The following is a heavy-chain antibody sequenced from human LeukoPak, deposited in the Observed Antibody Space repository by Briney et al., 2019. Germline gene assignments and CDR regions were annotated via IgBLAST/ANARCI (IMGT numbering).Heavy chain of an antibody. CDR2: ISRSGSTK. D-gene: IGHD2-15*01. V-gene: IGHV3-48*04. J-gene: IGHJ6*03. CDR3: ARVLRYCSGGNCYSGGLGYMDV. CDR1: GFTFSSYA. Sequence: GGSLRLSCAASGFTFSSYAMSWVRQAPGKGLEWVSSISRSGSTKYYADSVKGRFTISRDNAKNSLFLQMNSLRAEDTAVYYCARVLRYCSGGNCYSGGLGYMDVWGKGTTATISS.